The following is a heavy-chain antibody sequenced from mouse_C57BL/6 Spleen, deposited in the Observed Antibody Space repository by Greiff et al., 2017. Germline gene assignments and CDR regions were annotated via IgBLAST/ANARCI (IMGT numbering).Heavy chain of an antibody. CDR1: GYTFTSYW. CDR2: IDPSDSYT. Sequence: QVQLQQPGAELVRPGTSVKLSCKASGYTFTSYWMHWVKQRPGQGLEWIGVIDPSDSYTNYNQKFKGKATLTVDTSSSTAYMQLSSLTSEDSAVYYCAGYGGYPYAMDYWGQGTSVTVSS. CDR3: AGYGGYPYAMDY. J-gene: IGHJ4*01. V-gene: IGHV1-59*01. D-gene: IGHD2-3*01.